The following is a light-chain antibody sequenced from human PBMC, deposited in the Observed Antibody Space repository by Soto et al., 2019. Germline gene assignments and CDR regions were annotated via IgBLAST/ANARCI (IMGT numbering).Light chain of an antibody. CDR1: QSVSTSY. CDR2: GAS. Sequence: DIVLTQSPGTLSLSPGDRATLSCRASQSVSTSYLAWYQQKPGQAPRLLIYGASSRATGIPDRFSASGTGTDFTLTISDVQPEDFAVYYCQQHGSSPWTFGPGTKVDIK. J-gene: IGKJ1*01. CDR3: QQHGSSPWT. V-gene: IGKV3-20*01.